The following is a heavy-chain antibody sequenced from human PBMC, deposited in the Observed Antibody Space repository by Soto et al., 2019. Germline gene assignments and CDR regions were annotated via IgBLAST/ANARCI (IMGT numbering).Heavy chain of an antibody. CDR2: IRSKAYGGTT. D-gene: IGHD3-22*01. J-gene: IGHJ5*01. V-gene: IGHV3-49*04. CDR3: TRAYYDRSGYIMGDS. CDR1: GFTFGDYA. Sequence: PVGSLRLSCTSSGFTFGDYAMIWVRQAPGKGLEWVGFIRSKAYGGTTEYAASAEGRFTISRDDSKSIAYLQMNSLKSEDTAVYYCTRAYYDRSGYIMGDSWGQGTQVTVSS.